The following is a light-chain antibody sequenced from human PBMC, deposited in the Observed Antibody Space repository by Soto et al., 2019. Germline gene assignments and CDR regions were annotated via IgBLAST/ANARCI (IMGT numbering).Light chain of an antibody. CDR2: GAS. Sequence: EIVMTQSPATLSVSPGERASLSCRASQTISSNLAWYQQKPGQAPRLLIHGASTRATGVPARFSGSGSGTEFTLTNTSLQSEDFAVYYCQQYHNWPPQYTFGQGTQLQI. V-gene: IGKV3-15*01. CDR3: QQYHNWPPQYT. CDR1: QTISSN. J-gene: IGKJ2*01.